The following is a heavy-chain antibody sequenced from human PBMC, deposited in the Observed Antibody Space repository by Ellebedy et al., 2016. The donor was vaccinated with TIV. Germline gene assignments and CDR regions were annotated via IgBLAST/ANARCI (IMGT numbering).Heavy chain of an antibody. CDR2: IKQDGSEK. D-gene: IGHD1-26*01. CDR3: ARRIVGTNPGDY. V-gene: IGHV3-7*01. Sequence: GESLKISCAASGFTFSSYWMTWVRQAPGKGLEWVANIKQDGSEKYYVDSVKGRFTISRDNAKNSLYLQMDSLRAEDTAVYYCARRIVGTNPGDYWGQGTLVTVSS. CDR1: GFTFSSYW. J-gene: IGHJ4*02.